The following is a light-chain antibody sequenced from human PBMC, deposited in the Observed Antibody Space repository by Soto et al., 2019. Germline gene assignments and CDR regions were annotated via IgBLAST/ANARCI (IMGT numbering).Light chain of an antibody. CDR2: EVT. CDR1: SNNVGSYDY. V-gene: IGLV2-8*01. J-gene: IGLJ1*01. Sequence: QSALTQPPSASGSPGQSVTISCAGTSNNVGSYDYVSWYRQHPGQAPKLLIYEVTKRPSGVPDRFSGSKSGNTASLTVSGLQAEDEADYYCSSFVGVNSYVFGTGPKVTVL. CDR3: SSFVGVNSYV.